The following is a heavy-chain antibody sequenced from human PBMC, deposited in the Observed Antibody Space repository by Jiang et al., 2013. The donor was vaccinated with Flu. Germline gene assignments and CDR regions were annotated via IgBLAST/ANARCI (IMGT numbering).Heavy chain of an antibody. CDR1: GFTFSSYA. CDR2: IAGSGSSDGT. Sequence: VQLLESGGGLVQPGGSLRLSCAASGFTFSSYAMTWVRQAPGKGLEWVSDIAGSGSSDGTNYADSVKGRFTISRDNSKNTLYLQMNSLRAEDTAVYYCAKLLRGNGCYDAFDIVGQGTMVTVSS. CDR3: AKLLRGNGCYDAFDI. D-gene: IGHD6-19*01. J-gene: IGHJ3*02. V-gene: IGHV3-23*01.